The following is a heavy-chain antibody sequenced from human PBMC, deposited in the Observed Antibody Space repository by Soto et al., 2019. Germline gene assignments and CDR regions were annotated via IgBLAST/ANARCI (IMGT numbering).Heavy chain of an antibody. Sequence: ASVKVSCKTSDYIFTTYGSSLVRQAPGQGLEWMGWTSSNNGKTKYAQKFQGRVTMTTDKSTNTVHMELRSLSSGDTAVYYCARPSAAQSEDYFDYWGQGTLVTVSS. J-gene: IGHJ4*02. V-gene: IGHV1-18*01. D-gene: IGHD6-25*01. CDR1: DYIFTTYG. CDR2: TSSNNGKT. CDR3: ARPSAAQSEDYFDY.